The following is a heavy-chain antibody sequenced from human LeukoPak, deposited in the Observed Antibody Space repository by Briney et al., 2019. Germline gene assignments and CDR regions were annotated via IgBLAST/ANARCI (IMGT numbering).Heavy chain of an antibody. CDR1: GFTFSSYS. Sequence: GGSLRLSCAASGFTFSSYSMNWVRQAPGKGLEWLSYISSSSSNIYYADSVKGRFTISRDNAKNSLYLQMNSLRVEDTAVYYCARMTGIAAAVNSWGQGTMVTVSS. J-gene: IGHJ3*01. CDR3: ARMTGIAAAVNS. CDR2: ISSSSSNI. V-gene: IGHV3-48*01. D-gene: IGHD6-13*01.